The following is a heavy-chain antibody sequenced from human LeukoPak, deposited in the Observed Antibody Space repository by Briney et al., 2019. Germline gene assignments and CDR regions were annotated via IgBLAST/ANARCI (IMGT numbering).Heavy chain of an antibody. V-gene: IGHV4-34*01. J-gene: IGHJ6*02. CDR3: ARGPPRRYCSSTSCYVRLYYYYGMDV. CDR2: INHCGST. CDR1: GISFSGYV. Sequence: SGGSLRLSCAASGISFSGYVMSWVRHAPGKGLEWIGEINHCGSTNYYPSLMSRVTISVDTSTNQSSLKLSSVTAADTAVYYCARGPPRRYCSSTSCYVRLYYYYGMDVWGQGTTVTVSS. D-gene: IGHD2-2*01.